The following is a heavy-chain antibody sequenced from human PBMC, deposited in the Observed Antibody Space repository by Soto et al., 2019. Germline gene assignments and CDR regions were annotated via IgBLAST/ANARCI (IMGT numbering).Heavy chain of an antibody. Sequence: QVHLQQWGAGLLKPSETLSLTCAVYGASLSDNYCNWLRQPPGKGLEWIGEINHSGNTNYNPSLRSRVTISIDTSKNQLSLNLRSVSAADTAVYYCARGRAEFDAWGQGTPVTVSS. V-gene: IGHV4-34*01. CDR2: INHSGNT. CDR3: ARGRAEFDA. CDR1: GASLSDNY. D-gene: IGHD6-19*01. J-gene: IGHJ5*02.